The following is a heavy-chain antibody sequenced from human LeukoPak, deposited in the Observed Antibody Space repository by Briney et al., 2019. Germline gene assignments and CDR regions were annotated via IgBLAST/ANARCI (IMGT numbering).Heavy chain of an antibody. V-gene: IGHV3-21*01. CDR1: GFTFSSYS. J-gene: IGHJ4*02. CDR3: ARGFFDYVWGSYRSISFDY. D-gene: IGHD3-16*02. CDR2: ISSSSSYI. Sequence: KPGGSLRLSCAASGFTFSSYSMNWVRQAPGKGLGWVSSISSSSSYIYYADSVKGRFTISRDNAKNSLYLQMNSLRAEDTAVYYCARGFFDYVWGSYRSISFDYWGQGTLVTVSS.